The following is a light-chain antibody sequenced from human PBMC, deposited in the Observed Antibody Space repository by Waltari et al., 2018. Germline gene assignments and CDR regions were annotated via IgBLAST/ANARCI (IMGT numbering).Light chain of an antibody. V-gene: IGLV2-14*03. CDR1: SSDVGGYNY. J-gene: IGLJ3*02. Sequence: QSALTQPASVSGSPGQSLTISCTGTSSDVGGYNYVSWYQQHPGKAPKLMIYDVSNRPSGVSNRFSGSKSGNTASLTISGLQAEDEADYYCSSYTRSSTLWVFGGGTKLTVL. CDR3: SSYTRSSTLWV. CDR2: DVS.